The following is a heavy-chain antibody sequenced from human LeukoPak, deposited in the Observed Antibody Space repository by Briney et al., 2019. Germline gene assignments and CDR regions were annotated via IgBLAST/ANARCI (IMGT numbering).Heavy chain of an antibody. J-gene: IGHJ5*02. CDR3: AKEGNENYDNGSGSTNH. V-gene: IGHV3-30*18. CDR1: GYTLSSYG. D-gene: IGHD3-10*01. Sequence: PGGSLRLPCAASGYTLSSYGMHWVRQAPGKGLEWVAVISHGGSNKYYTDSVKGRFTISRDNSKNTLYLQMNSLRAEDTAVYYCAKEGNENYDNGSGSTNHWGQGTLVTVSS. CDR2: ISHGGSNK.